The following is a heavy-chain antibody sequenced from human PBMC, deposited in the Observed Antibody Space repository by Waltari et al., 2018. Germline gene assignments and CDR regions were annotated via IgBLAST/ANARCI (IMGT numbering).Heavy chain of an antibody. V-gene: IGHV3-7*01. J-gene: IGHJ3*02. D-gene: IGHD5-18*01. Sequence: EVQLVESGGGLVQPGGSLRLSCAASGFTFSSYWMSWVRQAPGKGLEWVANIKQDGSEKYYVDSVKGRFTISRDNAKNSLYLQMNSLRAEDTAVYYCARAGHTAMVTSDAFDIWGQGTMVTVSS. CDR1: GFTFSSYW. CDR2: IKQDGSEK. CDR3: ARAGHTAMVTSDAFDI.